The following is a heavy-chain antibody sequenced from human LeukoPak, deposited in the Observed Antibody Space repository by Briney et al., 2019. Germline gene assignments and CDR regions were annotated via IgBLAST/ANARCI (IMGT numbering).Heavy chain of an antibody. V-gene: IGHV3-15*01. CDR3: TTLNRDGYNYASDY. D-gene: IGHD5-24*01. J-gene: IGHJ4*02. CDR2: IKSKTDGGTT. Sequence: PGGSLRLSCAASGFTFSNAWMSWVRQAPGKGLEWVGRIKSKTDGGTTDYAAPVKGRFTISRDDSKNTLYLQMNSLKTEDTAVYYCTTLNRDGYNYASDYWGQGTLVTVSS. CDR1: GFTFSNAW.